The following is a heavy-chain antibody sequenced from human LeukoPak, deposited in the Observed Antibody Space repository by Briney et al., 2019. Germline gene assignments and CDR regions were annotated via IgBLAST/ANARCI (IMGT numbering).Heavy chain of an antibody. CDR2: ISFDGNKK. J-gene: IGHJ4*02. CDR3: AKRSGYTTGWFFDF. V-gene: IGHV3-30*07. D-gene: IGHD6-19*01. Sequence: GRSLRLSCAASGFTFSSNAMHWVRQAPGKGLEWLAVISFDGNKKYYADSVKGRFPISRDNSKNTLFLQMNSLRAEDTAVFYCAKRSGYTTGWFFDFWGQGTLVTVSS. CDR1: GFTFSSNA.